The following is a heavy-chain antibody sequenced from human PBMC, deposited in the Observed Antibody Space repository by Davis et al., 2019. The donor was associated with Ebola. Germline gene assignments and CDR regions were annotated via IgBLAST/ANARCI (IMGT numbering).Heavy chain of an antibody. J-gene: IGHJ4*02. V-gene: IGHV4-59*02. CDR3: AREGMADNWGFDY. Sequence: ESLKISCAASGFTVSTNYMSWVRQAPGQGLEWVGEIYYSGSTNYNPSLKSRVTISVDTSKNQFSLKLSSVTATDTAMYYCAREGMADNWGFDYWGQGTLVTVSS. D-gene: IGHD1-1*01. CDR2: IYYSGST. CDR1: GFTVSTNY.